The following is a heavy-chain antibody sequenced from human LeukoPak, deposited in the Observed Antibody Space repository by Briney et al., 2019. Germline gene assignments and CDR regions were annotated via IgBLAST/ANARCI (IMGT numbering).Heavy chain of an antibody. CDR2: ISWNGGST. Sequence: PGGSLRLSCEASGFTFDDYGMSWVRQGPGKGLEWVSSISWNGGSTAYADSVKGRFTISRDNAKNSLYLQMNSLRVEDTALYYCARTSRYSYGCSDYWGQGTLVTVSS. CDR3: ARTSRYSYGCSDY. D-gene: IGHD5-18*01. CDR1: GFTFDDYG. J-gene: IGHJ4*02. V-gene: IGHV3-20*04.